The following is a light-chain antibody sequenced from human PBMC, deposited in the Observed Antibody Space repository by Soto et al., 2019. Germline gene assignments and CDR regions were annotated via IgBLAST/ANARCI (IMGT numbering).Light chain of an antibody. CDR2: GAS. CDR1: QSVSSSY. J-gene: IGKJ1*01. CDR3: QHYGTSWWT. V-gene: IGKV3-20*01. Sequence: EIVLRQSPGTLSLSPGERATISCRASQSVSSSYLAWYQQKPGQAPRLLISGASGRATGIPVRFSSGGSETDFTLTISRLEPEDFAVYYCQHYGTSWWTFGQGTKVDIK.